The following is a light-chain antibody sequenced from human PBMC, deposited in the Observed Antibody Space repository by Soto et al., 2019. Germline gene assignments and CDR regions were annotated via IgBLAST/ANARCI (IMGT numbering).Light chain of an antibody. J-gene: IGKJ1*01. Sequence: IVLTQSPDTLSLSPGERATLSCRASQSVSSSNLAWYQQKPGQAPRLLIYGASTRATGIPARFSGSGSGTEFTLTISSLQSEDFAVYYCQQYNNWPQTFGQGTKVDIK. CDR3: QQYNNWPQT. CDR1: QSVSSSN. V-gene: IGKV3-15*01. CDR2: GAS.